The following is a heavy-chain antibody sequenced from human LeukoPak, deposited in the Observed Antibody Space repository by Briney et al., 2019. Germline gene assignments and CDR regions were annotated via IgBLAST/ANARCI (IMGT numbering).Heavy chain of an antibody. CDR3: ARVGDYSYYYYYMDV. Sequence: GGSLRLSCEASGFTFSNDWMGWVRQAPGKGLEWVANIRQDGGEQYYMDSVKGRFTISRDNGKNSAYLQMNSLRAEDTAVYYCARVGDYSYYYYYMDVWGKGTTVTVSS. J-gene: IGHJ6*03. D-gene: IGHD5-24*01. V-gene: IGHV3-7*01. CDR2: IRQDGGEQ. CDR1: GFTFSNDW.